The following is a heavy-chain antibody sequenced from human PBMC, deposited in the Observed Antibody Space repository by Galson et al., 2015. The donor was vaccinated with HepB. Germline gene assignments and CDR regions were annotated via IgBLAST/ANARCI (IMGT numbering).Heavy chain of an antibody. CDR1: GFTFSSYA. CDR2: ISYDGSNK. V-gene: IGHV3-30-3*01. D-gene: IGHD1-26*01. J-gene: IGHJ4*02. CDR3: ARDGVVGATTYFDY. Sequence: SLRLSCAASGFTFSSYAMHWVRQAPGKGLEWVAVISYDGSNKYYADSVKGRFTISRDNSKNTLYLQMNSLRAEDTAVYYCARDGVVGATTYFDYWGQGTLVAVSS.